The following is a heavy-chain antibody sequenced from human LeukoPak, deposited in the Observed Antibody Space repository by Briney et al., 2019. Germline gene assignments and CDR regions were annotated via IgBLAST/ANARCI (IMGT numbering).Heavy chain of an antibody. CDR2: IIPIFGTA. J-gene: IGHJ4*02. CDR1: GGTFSSYA. Sequence: ASVKVSCKASGGTFSSYAISWVRQAPGQGLEWMGGIIPIFGTANYAQKFQGRVTITTDESTSTAYMELSSLRSEDTAVYYCASHSSGWYTYYFDYWGQGTLVTVSS. V-gene: IGHV1-69*05. CDR3: ASHSSGWYTYYFDY. D-gene: IGHD6-19*01.